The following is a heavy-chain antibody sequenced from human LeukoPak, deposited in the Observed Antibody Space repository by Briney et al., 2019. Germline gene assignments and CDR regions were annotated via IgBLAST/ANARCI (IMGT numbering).Heavy chain of an antibody. CDR1: SGSIGSSSNY. V-gene: IGHV4-39*01. J-gene: IGHJ5*02. CDR3: ARASFNVVFGNWFDP. Sequence: PSETLSLTCTVWSGSIGSSSNYWGWIRQAPGKGLEWIGNVYYSGSTFYNPSLKSRVTISVDTSKNQFSLKLRSVTAADTAIYYCARASFNVVFGNWFDPWGQGTLVTVSS. CDR2: VYYSGST. D-gene: IGHD2-8*01.